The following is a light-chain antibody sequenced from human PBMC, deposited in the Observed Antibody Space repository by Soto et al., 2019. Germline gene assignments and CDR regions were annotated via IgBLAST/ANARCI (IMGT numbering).Light chain of an antibody. Sequence: QSAVTQPASVSGSPGQSITISCTGSSADIGSHDYVSWYQQHPGKVPKLIIYEVSKRPSGASDRFSGSKSGNAAYLSISGLQPEDEADYYCNSYTTTSALVFGTGTKVTVL. V-gene: IGLV2-14*01. CDR1: SADIGSHDY. CDR2: EVS. CDR3: NSYTTTSALV. J-gene: IGLJ1*01.